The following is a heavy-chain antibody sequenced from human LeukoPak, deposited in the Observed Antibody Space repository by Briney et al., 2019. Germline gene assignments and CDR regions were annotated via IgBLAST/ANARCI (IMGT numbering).Heavy chain of an antibody. CDR2: TSDRGDYT. V-gene: IGHV3-23*01. J-gene: IGHJ4*02. CDR3: ARKAQYNGHYPLDY. CDR1: GFHFTSYS. Sequence: GSLRLSCAASGFHFTSYSMRWVRQAPGKGLGGVSGTSDRGDYTYYADSVKGRFTISRDSSKNTLFLQMNSLRAEDTALYFCARKAQYNGHYPLDYWGQGTLVTVSS. D-gene: IGHD1-7*01.